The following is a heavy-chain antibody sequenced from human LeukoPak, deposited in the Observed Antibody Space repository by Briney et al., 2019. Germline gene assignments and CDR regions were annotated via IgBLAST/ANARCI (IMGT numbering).Heavy chain of an antibody. J-gene: IGHJ4*02. V-gene: IGHV3-74*01. Sequence: GGSLRHSCAASGYSFSWSWMNWVRQAPGKGLVWVSHIDGGGSRTTYADSVKGRFTISRDNAKNTLYLQMNSLRVEDTAVYYCVGENYGIYSWGQGTLVTVSS. CDR3: VGENYGIYS. CDR1: GYSFSWSW. CDR2: IDGGGSRT. D-gene: IGHD3-16*01.